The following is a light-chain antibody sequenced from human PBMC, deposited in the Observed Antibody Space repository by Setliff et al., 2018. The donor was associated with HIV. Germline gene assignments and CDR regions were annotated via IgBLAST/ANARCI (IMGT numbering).Light chain of an antibody. CDR3: QVWDSRSDHFV. CDR2: DDG. CDR1: NIGSKT. J-gene: IGLJ1*01. V-gene: IGLV3-21*03. Sequence: SYELTQPVSVSVAPGKTARITCGGNNIGSKTVHWYQQKPGQAPVLVIYDDGDRPAGIPERFPGSNYGTTATLTISRVEAGDEADYYCQVWDSRSDHFVFGTGTKVTVL.